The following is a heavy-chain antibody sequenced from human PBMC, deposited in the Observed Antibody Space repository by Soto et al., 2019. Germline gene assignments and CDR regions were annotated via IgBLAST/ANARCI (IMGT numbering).Heavy chain of an antibody. CDR2: IYHSGST. J-gene: IGHJ6*02. D-gene: IGHD2-2*01. CDR1: GGSISSSNW. CDR3: ARSEGGYCSSTSCLYYYYYYGMDV. V-gene: IGHV4-4*02. Sequence: SETLSLTCAVSGGSISSSNWWSWVRQPPGKGLEWIGEIYHSGSTNCNPSLKSRVTISVDKSKNQFSLKLSSVTAADTAVYYCARSEGGYCSSTSCLYYYYYYGMDVWGQGTTVTVSS.